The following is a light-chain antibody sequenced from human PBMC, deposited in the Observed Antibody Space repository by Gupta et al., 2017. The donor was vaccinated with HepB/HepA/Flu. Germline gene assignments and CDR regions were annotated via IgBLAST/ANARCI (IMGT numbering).Light chain of an antibody. V-gene: IGKV1-5*03. CDR1: QSISSW. CDR3: QQYNSYSGK. CDR2: KAS. J-gene: IGKJ1*01. Sequence: DIQMTQSPSTLSASVGERVTITCRASQSISSWLAWYQQKPGKAPKLLIYKASSLESGVPSRFSGSGSGTEFTLTISSLQPDDFATYYCQQYNSYSGKFGQGTKVEIK.